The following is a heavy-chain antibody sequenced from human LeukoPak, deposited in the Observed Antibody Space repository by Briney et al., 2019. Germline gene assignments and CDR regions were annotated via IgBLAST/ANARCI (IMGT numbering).Heavy chain of an antibody. J-gene: IGHJ4*02. D-gene: IGHD2-15*01. Sequence: SETLSLTCTVSGGSISSSSYYWGWIRQPPGKGLEWIGSIYYSGSTYYNPSLKSRVTISVDTSKNQFSLKLSSVTAADTAVYYCARPDCSGGSCRPYWGQGTLVTVSS. V-gene: IGHV4-39*01. CDR2: IYYSGST. CDR1: GGSISSSSYY. CDR3: ARPDCSGGSCRPY.